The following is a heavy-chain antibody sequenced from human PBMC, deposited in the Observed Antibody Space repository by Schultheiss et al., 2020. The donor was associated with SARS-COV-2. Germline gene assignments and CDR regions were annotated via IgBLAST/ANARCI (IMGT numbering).Heavy chain of an antibody. J-gene: IGHJ6*02. CDR1: GGSISSYY. CDR3: AREGAAAGTRYYYYGMDV. CDR2: IYYSGST. D-gene: IGHD6-13*01. Sequence: SETLSLTCTVSGGSISSYYWSWIRQPPGKGLEWIGYIYYSGSTNYNPSLKSRVTISVDKSKNQFSLKLSSVTAADTAVYYCAREGAAAGTRYYYYGMDVWGQGTTVTVSS. V-gene: IGHV4-59*12.